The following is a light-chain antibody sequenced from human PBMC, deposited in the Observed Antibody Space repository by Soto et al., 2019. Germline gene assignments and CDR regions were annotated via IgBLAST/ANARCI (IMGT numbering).Light chain of an antibody. CDR2: DVS. CDR1: SSDVGGYNY. V-gene: IGLV2-14*01. J-gene: IGLJ1*01. CDR3: SSYTSSSTLLYV. Sequence: QSALTQPASVSGSPGQSITISCTGTSSDVGGYNYVSWYQQHPGKAPNLMIYDVSNRPSGVSNRFSGSKSGNTPSLTISGLQAEDEADSYCSSYTSSSTLLYVFGTGTKVTVL.